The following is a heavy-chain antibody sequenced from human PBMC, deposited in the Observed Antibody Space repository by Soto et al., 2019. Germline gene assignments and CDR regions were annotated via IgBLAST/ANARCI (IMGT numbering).Heavy chain of an antibody. CDR2: IIPVFGTT. CDR1: GGLFSSFA. Sequence: QEQLVQSGAEVKKPGSSVKVSCKDSGGLFSSFAIIWVRQAPGHGLEWMGGIIPVFGTTNYAQKFQGRVTITADESTNTAYMELSSLTSDDTAMYYCARGGGPYVWFNEFWGQGTQVTVSS. J-gene: IGHJ4*02. CDR3: ARGGGPYVWFNEF. V-gene: IGHV1-69*01. D-gene: IGHD3-16*01.